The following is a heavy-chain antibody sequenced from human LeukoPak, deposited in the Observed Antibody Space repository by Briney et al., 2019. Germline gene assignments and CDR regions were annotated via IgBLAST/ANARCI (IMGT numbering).Heavy chain of an antibody. CDR1: GFTFSSYG. Sequence: GGSLRLSCAASGFTFSSYGMSWVRQAPGKGLEWVSAISGNGGSTYYADSVKGRFAISRDTYKNTLYLQMNRLREEDTAVYYCAKVGPSLVRGLIRGGARYYYNYMDVWGKGTTVTISS. CDR3: AKVGPSLVRGLIRGGARYYYNYMDV. CDR2: ISGNGGST. D-gene: IGHD3-10*01. J-gene: IGHJ6*03. V-gene: IGHV3-23*01.